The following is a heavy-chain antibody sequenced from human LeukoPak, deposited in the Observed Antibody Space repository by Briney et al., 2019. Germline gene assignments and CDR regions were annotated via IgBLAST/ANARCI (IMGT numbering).Heavy chain of an antibody. CDR2: IRYDGSNK. Sequence: PGGSLRLSCAASGFTFSNYGIHWVRQAPGKGLQWVTFIRYDGSNKYYADSVKGRFTISRDNSKNTLYLQMNSLRAEDTAVYYCAKDGSYYENSVYFVDYWGQGTLVTVSS. V-gene: IGHV3-30*02. CDR1: GFTFSNYG. D-gene: IGHD3-22*01. CDR3: AKDGSYYENSVYFVDY. J-gene: IGHJ4*02.